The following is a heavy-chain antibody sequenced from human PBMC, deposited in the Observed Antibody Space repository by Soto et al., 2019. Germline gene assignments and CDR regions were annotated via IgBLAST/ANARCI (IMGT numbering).Heavy chain of an antibody. J-gene: IGHJ4*02. Sequence: QVQLVESGGGVVQPGRSLRLSCAASGFTFSSYGMHWVRQAPGKGLEWVAVIWYDGSNKYYADSVKGRFTISRDNSKNTLYLQMNSLRAEDTAVYYCARDRALGLVGVEVYYFDYWGQGTLVTVSS. CDR2: IWYDGSNK. CDR1: GFTFSSYG. CDR3: ARDRALGLVGVEVYYFDY. D-gene: IGHD3-16*01. V-gene: IGHV3-33*01.